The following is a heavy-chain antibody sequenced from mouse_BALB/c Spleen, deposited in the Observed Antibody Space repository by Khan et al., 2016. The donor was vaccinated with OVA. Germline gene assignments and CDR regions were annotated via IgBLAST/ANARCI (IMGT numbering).Heavy chain of an antibody. CDR1: GFSFSDYY. D-gene: IGHD1-1*02. Sequence: EVELVESGGGLVKPGGSLKLSCAASGFSFSDYYMYWIRQTPEKRLEWVATISDGGGSTYYPDSVQGRFTLSRDNAKTNLYLQMSSLKSEDTAIYYCARAGYGGFAYWGQGTLVTVSA. V-gene: IGHV5-4*02. CDR2: ISDGGGST. CDR3: ARAGYGGFAY. J-gene: IGHJ3*01.